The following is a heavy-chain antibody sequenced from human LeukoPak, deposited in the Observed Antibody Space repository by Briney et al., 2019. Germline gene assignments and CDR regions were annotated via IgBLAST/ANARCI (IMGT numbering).Heavy chain of an antibody. Sequence: PGGSLRLSCAASGFTFSHYAMHWIRQAPGKGLEWVAVILHDESEKYYADSVKGRFTISRDNSKNTLYLQMNSLRAEDTAVYYCAKDRRGSIFGVGIGYYWGQGTLVTVSS. CDR2: ILHDESEK. CDR3: AKDRRGSIFGVGIGYY. CDR1: GFTFSHYA. V-gene: IGHV3-30*04. D-gene: IGHD3-3*01. J-gene: IGHJ4*02.